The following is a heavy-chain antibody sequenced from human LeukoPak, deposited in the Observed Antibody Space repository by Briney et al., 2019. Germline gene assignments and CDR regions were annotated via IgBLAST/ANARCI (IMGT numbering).Heavy chain of an antibody. CDR3: ARDRQPGIAVAGIEYFDY. CDR1: GGSISSYY. D-gene: IGHD6-13*01. V-gene: IGHV4-4*07. Sequence: SETLSLTCTVSGGSISSYYWSWIRQPAGKGLEWIGRIYTSGSTNYNPSLKSRVTMSVDTSKNQFSLKLSSVTAADTAVYYCARDRQPGIAVAGIEYFDYWGQGTLVTVSS. CDR2: IYTSGST. J-gene: IGHJ4*02.